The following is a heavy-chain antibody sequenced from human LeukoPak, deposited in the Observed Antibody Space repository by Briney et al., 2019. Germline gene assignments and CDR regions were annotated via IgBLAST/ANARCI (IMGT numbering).Heavy chain of an antibody. CDR1: GYTFTGYY. Sequence: GASVKVSCKASGYTFTGYYMHWVRQAPGQGLEWMGWINPNSGGTNYAQKFQGRVTMTRDTSISTAYMELSRLRSDDTAVYYCARVNSSTGLAFDIWGQGTMVTVSS. J-gene: IGHJ3*02. V-gene: IGHV1-2*02. CDR3: ARVNSSTGLAFDI. CDR2: INPNSGGT. D-gene: IGHD2-2*01.